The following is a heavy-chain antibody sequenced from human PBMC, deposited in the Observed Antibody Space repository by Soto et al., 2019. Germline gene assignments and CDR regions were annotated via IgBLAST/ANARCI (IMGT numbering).Heavy chain of an antibody. V-gene: IGHV4-34*01. CDR1: GGSFSGYY. Sequence: PSETLSLTCAVYGGSFSGYYWSWIRQPPGKGLEWIGEINHSGSTNYNPSLKSRVTISVDTSKNQFSLKLSSVTAADTAVYYCARVVGSGSYYLDYWGQGTLVTVSS. CDR2: INHSGST. D-gene: IGHD3-10*01. CDR3: ARVVGSGSYYLDY. J-gene: IGHJ4*02.